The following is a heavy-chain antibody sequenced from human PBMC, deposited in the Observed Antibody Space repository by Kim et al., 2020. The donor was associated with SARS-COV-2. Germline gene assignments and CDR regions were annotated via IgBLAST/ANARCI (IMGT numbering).Heavy chain of an antibody. CDR2: INAGNGNT. V-gene: IGHV1-3*01. J-gene: IGHJ5*02. CDR1: GYTFTSYA. CDR3: ARDPYTSGYSNSGLDP. D-gene: IGHD3-22*01. Sequence: ASVKVSCKASGYTFTSYAMHWVRQAPGQRLEWMGWINAGNGNTKYSQKFQGRVTITRDTSASTAYMELSSLRSEDTAVYYCARDPYTSGYSNSGLDPWGQGTLVTVSS.